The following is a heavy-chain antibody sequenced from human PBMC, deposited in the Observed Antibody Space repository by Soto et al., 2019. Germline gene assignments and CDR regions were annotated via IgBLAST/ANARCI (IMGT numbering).Heavy chain of an antibody. Sequence: QVQLVQSGGGVVQPGRSLRLSCAASGFTFSDYGMHWVRQAPGKGLEWVALTSYDGSNKFHADSVKGRFTISRDNSKNTRYLQMNSVSPEDTAVYYCVSKGGGVVAPEYFQHWGQGTLVTVSS. CDR2: TSYDGSNK. CDR1: GFTFSDYG. CDR3: VSKGGGVVAPEYFQH. D-gene: IGHD3-22*01. J-gene: IGHJ1*01. V-gene: IGHV3-30*03.